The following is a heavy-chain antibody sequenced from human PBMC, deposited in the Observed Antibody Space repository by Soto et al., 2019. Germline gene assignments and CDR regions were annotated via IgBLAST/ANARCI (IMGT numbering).Heavy chain of an antibody. CDR2: ISANNGNT. CDR3: ARSLPWFDP. CDR1: GYTFTSYP. Sequence: QVRLVHSETEVKKPGASVNVSCKASGYTFTSYPIIWVRQAPGQGLEWMGWISANNGNTEFAQKFQDRLTMIADTTTSTAYLELRSLRPDDTAVYYCARSLPWFDPWGQGTVVAVSS. V-gene: IGHV1-18*01. J-gene: IGHJ5*02.